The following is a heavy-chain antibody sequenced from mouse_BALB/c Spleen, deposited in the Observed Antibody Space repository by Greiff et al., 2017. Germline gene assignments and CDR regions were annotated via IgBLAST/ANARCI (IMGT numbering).Heavy chain of an antibody. CDR2: ISYDGSN. V-gene: IGHV3-6*02. D-gene: IGHD2-2*01. Sequence: EVQLQESGPGLVKPSQSLSLTCSVTGYSITSGYYWNWIRQFPGNKLEWMGYISYDGSNNYNPSLKNRISITRDTSKNQFFLKLNSVTTEDTATYYCARGGYPPLFAYWGQGTLVTVSA. CDR1: GYSITSGYY. CDR3: ARGGYPPLFAY. J-gene: IGHJ3*01.